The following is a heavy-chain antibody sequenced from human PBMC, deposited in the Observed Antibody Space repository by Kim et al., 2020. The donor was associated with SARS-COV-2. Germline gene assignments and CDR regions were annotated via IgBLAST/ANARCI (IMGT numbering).Heavy chain of an antibody. CDR2: ITGVRGSGTL. CDR1: GFTFSVYG. Sequence: GGSLRLSCAASGFTFSVYGMSWVRQAPGKGLECLSYITGVRGSGTLYSTDSVKGRFTISRDNAKNSLFLQMNSLTDEDTAVYYCARGICSGDGCSQARYFDSWGQGTLVTVSS. D-gene: IGHD2-15*01. V-gene: IGHV3-48*02. CDR3: ARGICSGDGCSQARYFDS. J-gene: IGHJ4*02.